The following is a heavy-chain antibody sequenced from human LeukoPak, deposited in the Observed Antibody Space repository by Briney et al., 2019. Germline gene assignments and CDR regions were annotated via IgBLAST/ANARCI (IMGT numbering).Heavy chain of an antibody. Sequence: SETLSLTCTVSGGSISSGGYYWSWIRQHPGKGLESIVYSYYSGITYYNPALKSRVTISVDTSKNQFSLKLRSVTAADTAVYYCASDIGHYGSGSYYFDVGFDPWGQGTLVTVSS. CDR1: GGSISSGGYY. D-gene: IGHD3-10*01. CDR3: ASDIGHYGSGSYYFDVGFDP. CDR2: SYYSGIT. J-gene: IGHJ5*02. V-gene: IGHV4-31*03.